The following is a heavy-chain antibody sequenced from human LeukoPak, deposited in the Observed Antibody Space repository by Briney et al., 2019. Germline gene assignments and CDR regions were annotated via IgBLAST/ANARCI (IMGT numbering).Heavy chain of an antibody. CDR3: ARAERTPPNYSGSSVSFDY. V-gene: IGHV4-34*01. D-gene: IGHD1-26*01. CDR1: GGSFSGYY. Sequence: SSETLSLTCAVYGGSFSGYYWNWIRQPPGKGVEGIGEINHSGSTNYNASIKNRVTISVDPAKNHYSLKLNTVTAADTAVYYCARAERTPPNYSGSSVSFDYWGQETLVAVSS. J-gene: IGHJ4*02. CDR2: INHSGST.